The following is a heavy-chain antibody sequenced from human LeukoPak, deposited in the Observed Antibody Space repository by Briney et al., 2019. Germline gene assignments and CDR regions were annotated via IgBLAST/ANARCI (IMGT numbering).Heavy chain of an antibody. CDR1: GFTFSSTS. CDR3: AREVVSSPSYFDS. CDR2: TVGGDGT. D-gene: IGHD2-15*01. Sequence: PGGSLRLSCAASGFTFSSTSMSWVRQAPGKGLEWVAVTVGGDGTYYADSVKGRFTISRDNSKNTLYLLMNSLIPEDTAVYYCAREVVSSPSYFDSWGQGTLVTVSS. J-gene: IGHJ4*02. V-gene: IGHV3-53*01.